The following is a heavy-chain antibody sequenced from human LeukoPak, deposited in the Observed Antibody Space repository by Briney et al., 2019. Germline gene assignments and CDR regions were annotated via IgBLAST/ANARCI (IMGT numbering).Heavy chain of an antibody. CDR2: INPSSGDT. Sequence: ASVKVSCKASGYTFTNYYMHWVRQAPGQGLEWMGWINPSSGDTIYAQKFQGRVTMTRHTSINTAYMELSRLRSDDTAVYHCARSPDYSRFDYWGQGTLVTVSS. D-gene: IGHD4-11*01. J-gene: IGHJ4*02. CDR1: GYTFTNYY. CDR3: ARSPDYSRFDY. V-gene: IGHV1-2*02.